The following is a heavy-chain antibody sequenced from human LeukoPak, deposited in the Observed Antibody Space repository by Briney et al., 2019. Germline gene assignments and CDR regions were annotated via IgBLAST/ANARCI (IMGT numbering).Heavy chain of an antibody. CDR2: IDPSDSYT. CDR3: ARHSSGSYYSEYYFDY. J-gene: IGHJ4*02. Sequence: GESLRISCKGSGYSVTSYWISWVRQMPGRGLEWMGRIDPSDSYTNYSPSFQGHVTISADKSISTAYLQWSSLKASDAAMYYCARHSSGSYYSEYYFDYWGQGTLVTVSS. V-gene: IGHV5-10-1*01. D-gene: IGHD1-26*01. CDR1: GYSVTSYW.